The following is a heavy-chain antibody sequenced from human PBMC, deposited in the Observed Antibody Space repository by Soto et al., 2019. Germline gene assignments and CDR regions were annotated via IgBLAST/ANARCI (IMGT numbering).Heavy chain of an antibody. CDR3: ARVLSGTGLDI. Sequence: QLQLHESGPGLVKPSETLSLTCNVSGDSIGRFYWSWIRQSAGKGLEWIGRVYSTGGVTYNPALKGRVTISLDRSNNHASLEMNSVPAADTAVDFCARVLSGTGLDIWGRGTRVSVSS. D-gene: IGHD1-26*01. J-gene: IGHJ6*02. V-gene: IGHV4-4*07. CDR1: GDSIGRFY. CDR2: VYSTGGV.